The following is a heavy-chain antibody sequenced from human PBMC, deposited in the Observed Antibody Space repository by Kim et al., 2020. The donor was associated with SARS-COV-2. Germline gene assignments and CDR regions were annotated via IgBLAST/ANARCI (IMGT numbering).Heavy chain of an antibody. J-gene: IGHJ4*02. D-gene: IGHD5-12*01. Sequence: PSLKRLVTLSVDTSKNQFSLKLSSVTAADTAVYYCASGNQGVATGIIDYWGPGTLVTVSS. V-gene: IGHV4-31*01. CDR3: ASGNQGVATGIIDY.